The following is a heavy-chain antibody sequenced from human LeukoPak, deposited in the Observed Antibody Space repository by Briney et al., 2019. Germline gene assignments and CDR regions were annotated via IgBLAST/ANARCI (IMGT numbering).Heavy chain of an antibody. J-gene: IGHJ3*02. CDR1: GFTFSSYA. Sequence: GGSLRLSCAASGFTFSSYALDWVRQAPGKGLEWVAVISKDGNSQNYADSVKGRFTISRDDSKNTLYLQMNSLRPEDTAVYYCAGESFDIWGQGTTVTVSS. CDR2: ISKDGNSQ. V-gene: IGHV3-30*04. CDR3: AGESFDI.